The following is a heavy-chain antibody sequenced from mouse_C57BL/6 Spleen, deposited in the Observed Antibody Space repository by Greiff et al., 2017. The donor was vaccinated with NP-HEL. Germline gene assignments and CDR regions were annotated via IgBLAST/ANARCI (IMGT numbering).Heavy chain of an antibody. D-gene: IGHD2-4*01. J-gene: IGHJ4*01. Sequence: EVKLVESGPGLVKPSQSLSLTCSVTGYSITSGYYWNWIRQFPGNKLEWMGYISYDGSNNYNPSLKNRISITRDTSKNQFFLKLNSVTTEDTATYYCAIYDFYYAMDYWGQGTSVTVSS. CDR1: GYSITSGYY. CDR3: AIYDFYYAMDY. CDR2: ISYDGSN. V-gene: IGHV3-6*01.